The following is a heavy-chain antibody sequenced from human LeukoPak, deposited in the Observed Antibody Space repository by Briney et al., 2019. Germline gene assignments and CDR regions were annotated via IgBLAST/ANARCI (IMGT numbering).Heavy chain of an antibody. CDR2: IHPSSGAT. CDR1: GYTFSSYA. D-gene: IGHD2/OR15-2a*01. CDR3: ARDLPFED. Sequence: ASVKVSCKASGYTFSSYAMNWVRQAPGQGLEWMGWIHPSSGATNYAQRFQGRITLTRDTSINTAYMELSRLTSDDTAVYYCARDLPFEDWGQGTLVTVSS. J-gene: IGHJ4*02. V-gene: IGHV1-2*02.